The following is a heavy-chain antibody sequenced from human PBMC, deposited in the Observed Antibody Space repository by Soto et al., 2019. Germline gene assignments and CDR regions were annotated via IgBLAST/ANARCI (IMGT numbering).Heavy chain of an antibody. J-gene: IGHJ6*02. CDR3: SIYVCCGYYYYVMDV. Sequence: SSVKPSCKAPGGTFTNYVLRWVLPAPGQGIEWMGGIIPIFGTANYAQKFQGRVTITADESTSTAYMELSSLRSEDTAVYYCSIYVCCGYYYYVMDVCSQG. D-gene: IGHD1-26*01. V-gene: IGHV1-69*13. CDR2: IIPIFGTA. CDR1: GGTFTNYV.